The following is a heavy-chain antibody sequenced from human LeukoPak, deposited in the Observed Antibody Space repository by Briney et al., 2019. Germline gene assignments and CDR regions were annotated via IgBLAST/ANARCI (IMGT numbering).Heavy chain of an antibody. CDR1: GGTFSSYA. D-gene: IGHD6-13*01. V-gene: IGHV1-69*05. CDR3: ARARIAAAGSYYYYYYMDV. J-gene: IGHJ6*03. Sequence: GASVKVSCKASGGTFSSYAISWVRQAPGQGLEWMGGIIPIFGTANYAQKFQGRVTITTDESTSTAYMELSSLRSEDTAVYYCARARIAAAGSYYYYYYMDVWGKGTTVTVSS. CDR2: IIPIFGTA.